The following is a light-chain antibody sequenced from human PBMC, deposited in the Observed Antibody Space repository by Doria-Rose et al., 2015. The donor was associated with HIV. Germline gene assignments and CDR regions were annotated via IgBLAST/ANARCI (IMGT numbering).Light chain of an antibody. J-gene: IGKJ1*01. CDR2: AAS. CDR1: QTVSTY. V-gene: IGKV1-39*01. CDR3: QQTYSSPPWT. Sequence: DIRMTQSPSSLSASIGDRVTITCRASQTVSTYLNWFQQEPGKAPKLPIYAASRLQSGVPSRFSGSGSGTDFTLTISGLQPGDFATYYCQQTYSSPPWTFGQGTKVEMK.